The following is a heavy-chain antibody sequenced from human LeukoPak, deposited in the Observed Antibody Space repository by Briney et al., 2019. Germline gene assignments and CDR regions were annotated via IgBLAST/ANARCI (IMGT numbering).Heavy chain of an antibody. CDR2: INHSGST. V-gene: IGHV4-34*01. CDR1: GFTFSSYA. J-gene: IGHJ5*02. Sequence: GSLRLSCAASGFTFSSYAMSWIRQPPGKGLEWIGEINHSGSTNYNPSLKSRVTISVDTSKNQFSLKLSSVTAADTAVYYCARAYSSSWYSWFDPWGQGTLVTVSS. CDR3: ARAYSSSWYSWFDP. D-gene: IGHD6-13*01.